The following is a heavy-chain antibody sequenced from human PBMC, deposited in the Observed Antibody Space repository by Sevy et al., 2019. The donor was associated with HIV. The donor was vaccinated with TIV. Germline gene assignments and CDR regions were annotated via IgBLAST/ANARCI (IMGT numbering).Heavy chain of an antibody. CDR1: GGSITSLY. CDR3: AGENAWGRGYS. V-gene: IGHV4-59*08. D-gene: IGHD1-26*01. CDR2: IYYNGHI. Sequence: SETLSLTCTVSGGSITSLYLNWIRQPPGKGLEWIVNIYYNGHINYNPSLKSRVTLSLDTSKNQFSVRQSSVTAADTAMYYCAGENAWGRGYSWGQGTLVTVSS. J-gene: IGHJ4*02.